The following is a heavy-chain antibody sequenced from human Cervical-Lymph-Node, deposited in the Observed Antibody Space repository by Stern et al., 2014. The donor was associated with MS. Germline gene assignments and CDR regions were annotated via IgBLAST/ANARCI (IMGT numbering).Heavy chain of an antibody. CDR1: GGSVSSGTYY. J-gene: IGHJ5*02. D-gene: IGHD6-6*01. Sequence: VQLQESGPGLVKPSETLSLTCTVSGGSVSSGTYYWSWLRQPPGKGLEWIGSVYYTGSPNYNPSLKSRVTISVDTSKNQFSLKVSSVTAADTAVYYCATNSTSSPWFDPWGQGTLVTVSS. CDR2: VYYTGSP. CDR3: ATNSTSSPWFDP. V-gene: IGHV4-61*01.